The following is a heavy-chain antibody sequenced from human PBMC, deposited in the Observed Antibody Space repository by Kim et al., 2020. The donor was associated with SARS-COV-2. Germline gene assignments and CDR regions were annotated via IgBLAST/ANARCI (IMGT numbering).Heavy chain of an antibody. D-gene: IGHD2-2*01. J-gene: IGHJ4*02. V-gene: IGHV3-53*01. CDR2: IYSGGST. CDR3: VSSGVPAADFDY. CDR1: GFTVSSNY. Sequence: GGSLRLSCAASGFTVSSNYMSWVRQAPGKGLEWVSVIYSGGSTYYADSVKGRFTISRDNSKNTLYLQMNSLRAEDTAVYYCVSSGVPAADFDYWGQGTLVTVSS.